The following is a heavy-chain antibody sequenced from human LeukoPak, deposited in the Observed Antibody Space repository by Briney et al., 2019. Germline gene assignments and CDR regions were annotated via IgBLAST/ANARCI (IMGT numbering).Heavy chain of an antibody. CDR2: IYYSGST. V-gene: IGHV4-59*01. CDR1: GGFISSYY. J-gene: IGHJ4*02. CDR3: ARDHILRGYFDY. Sequence: SETLSLTCTVSGGFISSYYWSWIRQPPGKGLEWIGYIYYSGSTNYNPSLKSRVTISVYTSKNQFSLKLSSVTAADTAVYYCARDHILRGYFDYWGQGALVTVSS. D-gene: IGHD3-16*01.